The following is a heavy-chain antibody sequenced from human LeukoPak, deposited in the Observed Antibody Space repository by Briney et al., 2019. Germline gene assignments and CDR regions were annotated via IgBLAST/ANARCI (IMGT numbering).Heavy chain of an antibody. J-gene: IGHJ3*02. D-gene: IGHD6-6*01. CDR2: INPYSGGT. V-gene: IGHV1-2*02. Sequence: ASVTVSFKASGYTFTGHYMHWVRQAPGQGLEWMGWINPYSGGTHYAPIFQDRVTMTRDTSISTAYMELSRLRSDDTAVYYCARRIAGRLINDAFDIWGQGTMVTVSS. CDR3: ARRIAGRLINDAFDI. CDR1: GYTFTGHY.